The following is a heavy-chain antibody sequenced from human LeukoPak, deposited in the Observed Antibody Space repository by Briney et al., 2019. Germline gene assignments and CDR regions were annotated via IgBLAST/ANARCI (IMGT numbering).Heavy chain of an antibody. V-gene: IGHV3-7*01. CDR3: ARDYLYGGDWHSMKAWYFDF. CDR1: GFTFSTYW. CDR2: IKYDGTEK. D-gene: IGHD2-21*02. Sequence: PGGSLRLSCAASGFTFSTYWMSWVRRAPGKGLEWLAVIKYDGTEKYYVDSVKGRFTIARDNAKNSVYLQVNSLRVEDTAVYFCARDYLYGGDWHSMKAWYFDFWGRGTQVTVSS. J-gene: IGHJ2*01.